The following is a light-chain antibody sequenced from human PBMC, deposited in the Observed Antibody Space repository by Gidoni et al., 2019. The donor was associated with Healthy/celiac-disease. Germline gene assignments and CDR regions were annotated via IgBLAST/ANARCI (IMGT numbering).Light chain of an antibody. CDR2: AAS. CDR3: QQSYSTLT. CDR1: QSISSY. Sequence: DIQMTQSPYSLSASVGDRVTITCRASQSISSYLNWYQQKPGKAPKLLIYAASSLQSGVPSRFSGSGSGTDFTLTISSLRPEDFATYYCQQSYSTLTFGGGTKVEIK. J-gene: IGKJ4*01. V-gene: IGKV1-39*01.